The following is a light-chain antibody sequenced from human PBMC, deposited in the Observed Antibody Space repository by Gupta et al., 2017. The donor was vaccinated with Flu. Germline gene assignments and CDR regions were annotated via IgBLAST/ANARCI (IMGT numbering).Light chain of an antibody. CDR2: WAS. Sequence: DIVISHSPDSLAVSLGARATINCKSTQRILYSSNNKNCLAWYQQKPGQPPKLLIYWASTRESGVPDRFSGAGSGTDFTLTISSLQAEDVAVYYCQQYYDKPLTFGGGAKVEIK. V-gene: IGKV4-1*01. J-gene: IGKJ4*01. CDR3: QQYYDKPLT. CDR1: QRILYSSNNKNC.